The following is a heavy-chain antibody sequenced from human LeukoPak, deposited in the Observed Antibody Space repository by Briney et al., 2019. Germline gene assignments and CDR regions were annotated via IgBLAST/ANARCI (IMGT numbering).Heavy chain of an antibody. CDR1: GFTFSSYA. CDR2: ISGSGGST. CDR3: AKDLAMIISPWFDP. J-gene: IGHJ5*02. Sequence: GGSLRLSCAASGFTFSSYAMSWVRQAPGKGLEWVSAISGSGGSTYYADSVKGRFTISRDKSKNTLYLQMDSLRAEDTAVYYCAKDLAMIISPWFDPWGQGTLVTVSS. V-gene: IGHV3-23*01. D-gene: IGHD3-16*01.